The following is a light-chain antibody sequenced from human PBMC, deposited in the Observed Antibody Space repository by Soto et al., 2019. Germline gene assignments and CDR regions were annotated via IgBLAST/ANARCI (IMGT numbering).Light chain of an antibody. CDR2: DVT. CDR1: SSDIGGYNY. CDR3: SSYTSSVTLA. Sequence: QSALTQPASVSGSPGQSITISCTGTSSDIGGYNYVSWYQHHPGKAPKLIIYDVTNRPSRVSSRFSGSKSGNTASLTISGLQPEDDADYYCSSYTSSVTLAFGGGTKVTVL. V-gene: IGLV2-14*03. J-gene: IGLJ2*01.